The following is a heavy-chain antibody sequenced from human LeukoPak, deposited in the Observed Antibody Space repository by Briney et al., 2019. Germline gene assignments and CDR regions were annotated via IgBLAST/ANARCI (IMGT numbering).Heavy chain of an antibody. CDR1: GFTVSSNY. CDR3: ARERIGRYYYDSSGQFDY. V-gene: IGHV3-66*01. CDR2: IYSGGST. J-gene: IGHJ4*02. Sequence: GGSLRLSCAASGFTVSSNYMSWVSQAPGKGLEWVSVIYSGGSTYYADSVKGRFTISRDNSKNTLYLQMNSLRAEDTAVYYCARERIGRYYYDSSGQFDYWGQGTLVTVSP. D-gene: IGHD3-22*01.